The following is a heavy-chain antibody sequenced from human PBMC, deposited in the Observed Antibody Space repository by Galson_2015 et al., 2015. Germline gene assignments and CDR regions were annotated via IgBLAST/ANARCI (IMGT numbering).Heavy chain of an antibody. Sequence: SLRLSCAASGFTFSSYWMHWVRQAPGKGLVWVSRINSDGSSTSYADSVKGRFTISRDNAKNTLYLQMNSLRAEDTAVYYCARARFLEWSTHLFDYWGQGTLVTVSS. CDR3: ARARFLEWSTHLFDY. CDR1: GFTFSSYW. D-gene: IGHD3-3*01. V-gene: IGHV3-74*01. CDR2: INSDGSST. J-gene: IGHJ4*02.